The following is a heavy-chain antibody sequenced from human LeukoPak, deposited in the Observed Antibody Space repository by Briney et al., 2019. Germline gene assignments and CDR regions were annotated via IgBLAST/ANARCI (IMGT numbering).Heavy chain of an antibody. J-gene: IGHJ6*02. CDR2: FDPEDGET. V-gene: IGHV1-24*01. CDR3: ATVRITMVRGDLYGMDV. D-gene: IGHD3-10*01. Sequence: ASVKVSCKVSGYTLTELSMHWVRQAPGKGFEWMGGFDPEDGETIYAQKFQGRVTMTGDTSTDTAYMELSSLRSEDTAVYYCATVRITMVRGDLYGMDVWGQGTTVTVSS. CDR1: GYTLTELS.